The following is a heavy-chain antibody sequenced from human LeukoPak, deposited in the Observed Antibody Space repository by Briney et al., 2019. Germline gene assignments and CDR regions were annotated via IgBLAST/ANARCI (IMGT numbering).Heavy chain of an antibody. J-gene: IGHJ4*02. CDR2: ISGSGGST. D-gene: IGHD4-17*01. V-gene: IGHV3-23*01. Sequence: PGGSLRLSRAASGFTFSSYAMSWVRQAPGKGLEWVSAISGSGGSTYYADSVKGRFTTSRDNSKNTLYLQMNSLRAEDTAVYYCAKAPTYGDYYEDYWGQGTLVTVSS. CDR3: AKAPTYGDYYEDY. CDR1: GFTFSSYA.